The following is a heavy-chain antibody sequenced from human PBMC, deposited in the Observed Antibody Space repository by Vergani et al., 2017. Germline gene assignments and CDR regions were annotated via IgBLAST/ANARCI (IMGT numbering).Heavy chain of an antibody. J-gene: IGHJ4*02. D-gene: IGHD2/OR15-2a*01. CDR1: GFAFRTYG. V-gene: IGHV3-33*06. CDR3: VKEKIDLGSYFFDS. CDR2: IWYDGSNT. Sequence: QVQLVESGGGVVQPGRSLRLSCVASGFAFRTYGMHWVRQAPGKGLEWVAIIWYDGSNTYYADSVKGRFTVSRDNSKNTVFLQMHSLRAEDTAIYYCVKEKIDLGSYFFDSWGQGTLVTVSS.